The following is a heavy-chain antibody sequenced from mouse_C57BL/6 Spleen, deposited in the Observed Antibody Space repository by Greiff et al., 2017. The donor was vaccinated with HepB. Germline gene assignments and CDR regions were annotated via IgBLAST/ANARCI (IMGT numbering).Heavy chain of an antibody. CDR3: ARPLYYDYDGAMDY. V-gene: IGHV1-81*01. CDR2: IYPRSGNT. CDR1: GYTFTSYG. J-gene: IGHJ4*01. Sequence: VQLQHSGAELARPGASVKLSCKASGYTFTSYGISWVKQRTGQGLEWIGEIYPRSGNTYYNEKFKGKATLTADKSSSTAYMELRSLTSEDSAVYFCARPLYYDYDGAMDYWGQGTSVTVSS. D-gene: IGHD2-4*01.